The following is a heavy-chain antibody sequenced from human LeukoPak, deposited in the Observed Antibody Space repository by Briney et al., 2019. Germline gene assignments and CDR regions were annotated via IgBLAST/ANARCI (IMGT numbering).Heavy chain of an antibody. CDR1: GFTVSSNY. Sequence: AGSLRLSCAASGFTVSSNYTSWIRQAPGKGLQWISVIYSGGSTYDADSVKGRYTISRDISKNPLYLQMNSLRAEDTAVYDCTRPWGYTAMVNRSYYYYMDVWGKGTTVTVSS. D-gene: IGHD5-18*01. CDR2: IYSGGST. J-gene: IGHJ6*03. V-gene: IGHV3-53*01. CDR3: TRPWGYTAMVNRSYYYYMDV.